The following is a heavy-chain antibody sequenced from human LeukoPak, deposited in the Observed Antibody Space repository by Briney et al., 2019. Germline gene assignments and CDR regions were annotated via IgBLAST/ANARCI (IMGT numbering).Heavy chain of an antibody. CDR3: ARFFRQQLVLGYYYYGMDV. Sequence: ASVKVSCKASGYTFTSYDINWVRQATGQGLEWMGWMNPNSGNTGYAQKFQGRVTMTRNTSISTAYMELSSLRSEDTAVYYCARFFRQQLVLGYYYYGMDVWGQGTTVSVCS. V-gene: IGHV1-8*01. D-gene: IGHD6-6*01. CDR2: MNPNSGNT. J-gene: IGHJ6*02. CDR1: GYTFTSYD.